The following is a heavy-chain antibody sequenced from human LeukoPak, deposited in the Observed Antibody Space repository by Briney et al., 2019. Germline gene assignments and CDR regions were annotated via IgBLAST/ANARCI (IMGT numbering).Heavy chain of an antibody. V-gene: IGHV3-21*06. D-gene: IGHD6-13*01. CDR3: ARSGDPGGSWSTYYYYMDV. CDR1: GFTFSSYS. CDR2: ISSSSSYI. Sequence: GGSLRLSCAASGFTFSSYSMNWVRQAPGKGMEWVSSISSSSSYIYYADSVKGRFTISRDNAKNSLYLQMNSLRAEDTAVYYCARSGDPGGSWSTYYYYMDVWGKGTTVTVSS. J-gene: IGHJ6*03.